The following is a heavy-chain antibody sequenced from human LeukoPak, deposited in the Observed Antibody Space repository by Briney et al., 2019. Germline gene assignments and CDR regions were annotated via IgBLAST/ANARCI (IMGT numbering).Heavy chain of an antibody. Sequence: GGSLRVSCAASGFTFGAYALSWVRQAPGKGLEWVSAISGTAASTYYADSVKGRFTISRDNSKSTLYLQMNSLRAEDTAIYYCAKGVRFIDWWMLDYWGQGSLVTVSS. CDR2: ISGTAAST. D-gene: IGHD3-9*01. J-gene: IGHJ4*02. CDR1: GFTFGAYA. V-gene: IGHV3-23*01. CDR3: AKGVRFIDWWMLDY.